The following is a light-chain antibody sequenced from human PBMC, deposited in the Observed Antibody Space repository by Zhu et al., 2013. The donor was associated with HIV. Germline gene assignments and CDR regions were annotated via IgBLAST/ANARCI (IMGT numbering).Light chain of an antibody. V-gene: IGKV2-28*01. CDR2: LSS. CDR1: QSLLHSNGYNY. Sequence: DIVLTQSPLSLPVTPGEPASISCRSSQSLLHSNGYNYLDWYLQKPGQSPQLLIYLSSTRASGVPDRFSASGSGTDFTLKISRVGAEDVGVYYCMQALQTPRTFGGGTKLEIK. J-gene: IGKJ4*01. CDR3: MQALQTPRT.